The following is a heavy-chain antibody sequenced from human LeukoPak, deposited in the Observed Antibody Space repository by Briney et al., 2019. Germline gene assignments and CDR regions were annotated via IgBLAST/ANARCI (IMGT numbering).Heavy chain of an antibody. J-gene: IGHJ4*02. CDR3: ARLGSYHDF. CDR1: GASISNYY. D-gene: IGHD1-26*01. CDR2: IHTSGDS. V-gene: IGHV4-4*09. Sequence: SESLSLICPVAGASISNYYWSWIRQTPGKGLEWMGHIHTSGDSRYYPPLESRLTLSIDTSRNHLSLKLPSVTAADTDVYFCARLGSYHDFWGQGALVTVSS.